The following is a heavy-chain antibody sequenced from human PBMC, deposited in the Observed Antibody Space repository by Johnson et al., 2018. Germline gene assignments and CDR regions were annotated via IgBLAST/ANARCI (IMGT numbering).Heavy chain of an antibody. J-gene: IGHJ3*02. D-gene: IGHD4-23*01. CDR2: INGAGDT. Sequence: QLVESGGGVVQPGGALRLSCAASGFTFGTYGMQWVRQPRGRGLVWVSAINGAGDTYYADSVKGRFTVSREIAKNSLYLQMNSLRAEDTAIFYCAKAYYGGNSVDAFDIWGQGTMVTVSS. CDR1: GFTFGTYG. CDR3: AKAYYGGNSVDAFDI. V-gene: IGHV3-13*01.